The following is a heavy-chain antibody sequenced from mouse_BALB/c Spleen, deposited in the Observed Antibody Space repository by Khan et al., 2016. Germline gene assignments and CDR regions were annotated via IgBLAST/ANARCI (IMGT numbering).Heavy chain of an antibody. V-gene: IGHV2-6-4*01. CDR2: IWGGGNT. Sequence: VQLQESGPGLVAPSQSLSITCTVSGFSLSRYSVHWVRQPPGKGLEWLGMIWGGGNTDYNSTLKSRLSITKDNSKSQIFLKMNSLQTDDTAIYYCARNSGNWFAYWGQGTLVTVSA. D-gene: IGHD1-3*01. CDR1: GFSLSRYS. J-gene: IGHJ3*01. CDR3: ARNSGNWFAY.